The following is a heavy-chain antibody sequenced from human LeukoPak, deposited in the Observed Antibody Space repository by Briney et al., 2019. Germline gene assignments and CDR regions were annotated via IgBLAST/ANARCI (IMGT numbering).Heavy chain of an antibody. CDR2: VTTSGPTI. J-gene: IGHJ4*02. CDR3: ARGGSRSSWYLDY. CDR1: GFTFSSYS. V-gene: IGHV3-48*04. D-gene: IGHD6-13*01. Sequence: PGGSLRLSCAASGFTFSSYSMNWVRQAPGKGLEWVSFVTTSGPTIHYADSVKGRFTSSRDNAKNSLYLELNSLKAEDTAVYYCARGGSRSSWYLDYWGQGTLVTVSS.